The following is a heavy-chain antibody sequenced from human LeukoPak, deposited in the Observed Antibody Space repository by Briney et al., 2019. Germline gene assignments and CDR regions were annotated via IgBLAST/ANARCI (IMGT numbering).Heavy chain of an antibody. Sequence: GASLKISCKGSGYSFTNYWISWVRKVPGKGLEWMGRIDPSDSYTHYIPSFQGHVTISADKSISTAYLQWSSLKASDTAMYYCARRGCSGGSCYRGGYWGQGTLVTVAS. CDR2: IDPSDSYT. CDR1: GYSFTNYW. V-gene: IGHV5-10-1*01. CDR3: ARRGCSGGSCYRGGY. J-gene: IGHJ4*02. D-gene: IGHD2-15*01.